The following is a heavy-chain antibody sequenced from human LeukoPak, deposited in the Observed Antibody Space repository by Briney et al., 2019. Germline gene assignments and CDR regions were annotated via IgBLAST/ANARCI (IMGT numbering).Heavy chain of an antibody. CDR1: GFTLSSYW. V-gene: IGHV3-7*03. J-gene: IGHJ1*01. Sequence: GGSLRLSCAASGFTLSSYWMSWVRQAPGKGLEWVANIKQDGSEKYYVDSVKGRFTISRDNAKNSLYLQMNSLRAEDTAVYYCARAYYSSGSEYFQHWARAPWSPSPQ. CDR3: ARAYYSSGSEYFQH. CDR2: IKQDGSEK. D-gene: IGHD6-19*01.